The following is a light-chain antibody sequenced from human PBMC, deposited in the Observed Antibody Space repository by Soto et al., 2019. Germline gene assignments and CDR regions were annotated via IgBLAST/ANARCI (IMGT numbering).Light chain of an antibody. Sequence: QSVLTQPPSTSGTPGQRVTISCSGSSSNIGSNTVNWYQQVPGTAPKLLIYTNNQRPSGVPDRFSGSKSGTSASLGISGLQSGDEADYYCAAWDDSLNAYVFGTGTKVTV. CDR1: SSNIGSNT. CDR2: TNN. V-gene: IGLV1-44*01. J-gene: IGLJ1*01. CDR3: AAWDDSLNAYV.